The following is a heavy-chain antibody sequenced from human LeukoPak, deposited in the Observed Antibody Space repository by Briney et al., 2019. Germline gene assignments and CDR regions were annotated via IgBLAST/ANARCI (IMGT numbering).Heavy chain of an antibody. CDR1: GFTVSSNY. Sequence: GRCLRLSCAASGFTVSSNYMGSVSQPPGKGLGWVSVIYSGGSTYYADSVKGRFTISRDNSKNTLYLQMNSLRAEDTAVYYCARAEQWLVLEFGYWGQGTLVTVSS. CDR3: ARAEQWLVLEFGY. V-gene: IGHV3-66*01. CDR2: IYSGGST. J-gene: IGHJ4*02. D-gene: IGHD6-19*01.